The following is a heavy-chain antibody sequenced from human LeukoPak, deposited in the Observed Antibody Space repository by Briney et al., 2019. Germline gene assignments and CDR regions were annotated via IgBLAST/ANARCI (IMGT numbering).Heavy chain of an antibody. CDR1: GYTFTSYY. Sequence: ASVKVSCKASGYTFTSYYMHWVRQAPGQGLEWMGIINPSGGSTSYAQKFQGRVTMTTDTSTSTAYMELRSLRSDDTAVYYCARFSSGSYDYWGQGTLVTVSS. D-gene: IGHD1-26*01. CDR3: ARFSSGSYDY. CDR2: INPSGGST. V-gene: IGHV1-46*01. J-gene: IGHJ4*02.